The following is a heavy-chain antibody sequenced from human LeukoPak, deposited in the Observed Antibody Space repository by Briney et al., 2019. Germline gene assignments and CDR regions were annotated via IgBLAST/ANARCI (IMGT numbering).Heavy chain of an antibody. D-gene: IGHD1-1*01. Sequence: SETLSLTCAVSGYSISSGYYWGWIRQPPGKGLQWIGSIFQRGYSYYNPSLKSRVTISVDTSRNQFSLKLSSVTAADTAVYYCAGDKETTGNGRPNWFDPWGQGALVTVSS. CDR3: AGDKETTGNGRPNWFDP. V-gene: IGHV4-38-2*01. J-gene: IGHJ5*02. CDR2: IFQRGYS. CDR1: GYSISSGYY.